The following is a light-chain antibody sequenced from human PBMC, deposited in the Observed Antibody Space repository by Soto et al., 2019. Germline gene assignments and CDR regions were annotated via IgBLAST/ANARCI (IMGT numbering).Light chain of an antibody. V-gene: IGKV2-28*01. CDR2: LGS. CDR3: MQALQTPWT. J-gene: IGKJ2*02. Sequence: DIVMTQSPLSLPVTPGEPASISCRSSQSLLHSNGYNYLDWYLQKPGQSPQLLIYLGSSRASGVPDRFSGSVSGIDFTLKISRVEAEDVGVSYCMQALQTPWTFGHGTKLEIK. CDR1: QSLLHSNGYNY.